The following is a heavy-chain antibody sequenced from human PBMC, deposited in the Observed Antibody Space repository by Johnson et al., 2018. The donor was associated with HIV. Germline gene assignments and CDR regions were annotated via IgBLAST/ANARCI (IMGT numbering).Heavy chain of an antibody. Sequence: QMLLVESGGGVVQPGRSLRLSCAASGFTFSSYAMHWVRQAPGKGLEWVAVISYDGSNKYYADSVKVRFTISRDNSKNTLYLQMNSLRAEDTAVYYCAKVGATVVTPRGEAFDIWGQGAMVTVSS. D-gene: IGHD4-23*01. CDR3: AKVGATVVTPRGEAFDI. V-gene: IGHV3-30*04. J-gene: IGHJ3*02. CDR1: GFTFSSYA. CDR2: ISYDGSNK.